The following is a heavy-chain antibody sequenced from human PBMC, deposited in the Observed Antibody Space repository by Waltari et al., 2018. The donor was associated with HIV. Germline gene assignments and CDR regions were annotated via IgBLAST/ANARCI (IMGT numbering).Heavy chain of an antibody. CDR1: GFTFSSYW. J-gene: IGHJ4*02. CDR3: ARDLVVLRYFDWLSTYFDY. CDR2: MKSEGTIT. Sequence: EVQLVESGGGLVQPGGSLRLSCAASGFTFSSYWMHWVRQAPGKGLVWDSGMKSEGTITTDADSVKGRFTISRDNAKNTLFLQMNSLRAEDTSIYYCARDLVVLRYFDWLSTYFDYWGQGTLVTVSS. D-gene: IGHD3-9*01. V-gene: IGHV3-74*01.